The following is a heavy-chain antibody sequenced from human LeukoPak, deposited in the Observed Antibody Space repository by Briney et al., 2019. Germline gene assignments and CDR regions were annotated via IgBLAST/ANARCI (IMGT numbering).Heavy chain of an antibody. D-gene: IGHD6-13*01. Sequence: PSETLSLTCTVSGGSISGYYWSWIRQPAGKGLEWIGRIYTSGSTNYNPSLKSRVTMSVDTSKNQFSLKLSSVTAADTAVYYCASAVSYSSSWYVDYWGQGTLVTVSS. CDR2: IYTSGST. J-gene: IGHJ4*02. CDR1: GGSISGYY. CDR3: ASAVSYSSSWYVDY. V-gene: IGHV4-4*07.